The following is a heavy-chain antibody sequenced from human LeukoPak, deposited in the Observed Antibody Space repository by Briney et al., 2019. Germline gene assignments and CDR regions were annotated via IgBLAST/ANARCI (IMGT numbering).Heavy chain of an antibody. Sequence: RTGGSLRLSCAASGFSFSDHEMNWVRQAPGKGLEWVSYLSSSGNAYYAGSVKGRFTISRDNSKNSLYLQMTSLRADDTAVYYCASGRGSYSPDYWGQGTLVTVSS. CDR2: LSSSGNA. CDR1: GFSFSDHE. D-gene: IGHD1-26*01. CDR3: ASGRGSYSPDY. J-gene: IGHJ4*02. V-gene: IGHV3-69-1*02.